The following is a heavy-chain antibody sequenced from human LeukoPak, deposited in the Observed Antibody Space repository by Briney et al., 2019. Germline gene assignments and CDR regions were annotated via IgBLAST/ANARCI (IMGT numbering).Heavy chain of an antibody. Sequence: GASVKVSCKASGYTFTSYGISWVRQAPGQGLEWMGWISADNGNTNYVQKFQGRVTMTTDTSTNIAYMELRNLRSDDTAVYYCARVHAYYFDYWGQGTLITVSS. CDR3: ARVHAYYFDY. CDR2: ISADNGNT. V-gene: IGHV1-18*01. CDR1: GYTFTSYG. D-gene: IGHD3-10*01. J-gene: IGHJ4*02.